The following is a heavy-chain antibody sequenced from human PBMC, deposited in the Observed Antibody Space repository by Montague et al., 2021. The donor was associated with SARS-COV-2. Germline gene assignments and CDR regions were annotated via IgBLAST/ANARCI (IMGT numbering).Heavy chain of an antibody. CDR2: IFHNGDS. D-gene: IGHD5/OR15-5a*01. CDR3: ARHVSNLRAAVDYFDY. CDR1: GGTISTDNLYWY. J-gene: IGHJ4*02. V-gene: IGHV4-39*01. Sequence: SETLSLTCLVSGGTISTDNLYWYWARIRQPPRKGLEWIGSIFHNGDSYYNPSLNTRVTISIDTSRNHFSLSLTSVTAPDTAVYYCARHVSNLRAAVDYFDYWGQGTPVTVSS.